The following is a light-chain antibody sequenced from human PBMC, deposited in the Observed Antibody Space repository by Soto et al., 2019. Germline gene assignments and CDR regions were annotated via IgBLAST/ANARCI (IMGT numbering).Light chain of an antibody. V-gene: IGKV1-13*02. J-gene: IGKJ4*01. CDR1: QGISSA. CDR2: DAS. CDR3: QQFYSYPLT. Sequence: QLTKSPSSLSASVGDRVTITCRASQGISSALAWYQQKPGKAPTLLSYDASSLESGVPSRFSGSGSGTDFTLTISSLQPEDSATYYCQQFYSYPLTFGGGTKVDIK.